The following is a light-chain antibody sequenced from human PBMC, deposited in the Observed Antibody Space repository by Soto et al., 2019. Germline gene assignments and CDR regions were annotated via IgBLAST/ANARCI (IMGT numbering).Light chain of an antibody. V-gene: IGKV3-15*01. CDR1: QSVSSN. Sequence: EIVMTQSPATLSVSPGERATLSCRASQSVSSNLAWYQQKPGQAPRLLIYGASTRATGIPARFSGSGSGTEFTLTISSLQSEDFAVYYCQQYNNWLRAFGGGTKVDXK. CDR2: GAS. CDR3: QQYNNWLRA. J-gene: IGKJ4*01.